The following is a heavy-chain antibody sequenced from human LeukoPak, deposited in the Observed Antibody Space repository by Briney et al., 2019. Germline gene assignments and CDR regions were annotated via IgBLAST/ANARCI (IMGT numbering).Heavy chain of an antibody. V-gene: IGHV3-74*01. D-gene: IGHD3-22*01. CDR2: INSDGSST. CDR3: ARGAMIVVVIEKPGY. J-gene: IGHJ4*02. Sequence: PGGSLRLSCAASGFTFSSYWMHWVRQAPGKGLVWVSRINSDGSSTSYADSVKGRFTISRDNAKNTLYLQMNSLRAEDTAVYYCARGAMIVVVIEKPGYWGQGTLVTVSS. CDR1: GFTFSSYW.